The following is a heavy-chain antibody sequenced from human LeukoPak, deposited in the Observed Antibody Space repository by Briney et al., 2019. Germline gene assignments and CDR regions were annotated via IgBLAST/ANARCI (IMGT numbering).Heavy chain of an antibody. CDR3: ARVVRYSSSSTGYYYMDV. Sequence: SETLSLTCTVSGGSISSSSYYWGWIRQPPGKGLEWMGSIYHSGSTYYNPSLKSRVTISVDTSKNQFSLKLSSVTAADTAVYYCARVVRYSSSSTGYYYMDVWGKGTTVTVSS. J-gene: IGHJ6*03. CDR2: IYHSGST. D-gene: IGHD6-6*01. CDR1: GGSISSSSYY. V-gene: IGHV4-39*07.